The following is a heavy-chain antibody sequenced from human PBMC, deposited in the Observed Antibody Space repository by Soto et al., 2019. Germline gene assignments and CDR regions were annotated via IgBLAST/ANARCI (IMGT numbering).Heavy chain of an antibody. CDR2: ISWDGGST. CDR3: AKASHYDFWSGYLYFQH. J-gene: IGHJ1*01. V-gene: IGHV3-43*01. Sequence: EVQLVESGGVVVQPGGSLRLSCAASGFTFDDYTMHWVRQAPGKGLEWVSLISWDGGSTYYADSVKGRFTISRDNSKNSLYQHKNRLRTEDTALYYCAKASHYDFWSGYLYFQHWGRGTLVTVSS. D-gene: IGHD3-3*01. CDR1: GFTFDDYT.